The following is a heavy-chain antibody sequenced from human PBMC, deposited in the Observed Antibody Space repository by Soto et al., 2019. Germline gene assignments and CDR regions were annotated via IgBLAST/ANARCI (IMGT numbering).Heavy chain of an antibody. Sequence: SETLSLTCTVSGGSISNDYWSWIRQPAGKGLEWIGRIYTSGSTDYNPSLKSRVTMSVDTSISTAYMELSRLRSDDTAVYYCARVLGDYRHRTGAFDIWGQGTMVTVSS. D-gene: IGHD2-8*02. V-gene: IGHV4-4*07. CDR2: IYTSGST. J-gene: IGHJ3*02. CDR3: ARVLGDYRHRTGAFDI. CDR1: GGSISNDY.